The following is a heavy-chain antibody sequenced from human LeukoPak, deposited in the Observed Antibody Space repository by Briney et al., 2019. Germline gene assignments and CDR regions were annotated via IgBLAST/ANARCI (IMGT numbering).Heavy chain of an antibody. D-gene: IGHD2-2*01. CDR3: ARDLYCSSSSCYRGYYYYYGMDV. CDR1: GFTFSHYE. CDR2: ISSGGTTI. J-gene: IGHJ6*02. Sequence: QPGGSLRLSCAASGFTFSHYEMNWVRQAPGKGLEWISYISSGGTTIYYADSVRGRFTISRDNAKNSLYLQMSSLRAEDTAVYYCARDLYCSSSSCYRGYYYYYGMDVWGLGTKVTVSS. V-gene: IGHV3-48*03.